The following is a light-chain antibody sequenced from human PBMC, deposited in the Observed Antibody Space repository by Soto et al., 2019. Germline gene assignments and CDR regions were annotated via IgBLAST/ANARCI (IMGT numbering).Light chain of an antibody. CDR3: SSYAGSNLWV. CDR2: EVS. CDR1: SSDVGGYNY. V-gene: IGLV2-8*01. Sequence: QSALTQPPSASGYPGQSVTISCTGTSSDVGGYNYVSWYQQHPGKAPKLMIYEVSKRPSGVPDRFSGSKSGNTASLTVSGLQAEDEADYYCSSYAGSNLWVFGGGTKLTVL. J-gene: IGLJ3*02.